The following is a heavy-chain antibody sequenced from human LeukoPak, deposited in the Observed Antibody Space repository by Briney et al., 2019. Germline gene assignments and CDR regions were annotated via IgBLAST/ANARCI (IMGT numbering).Heavy chain of an antibody. Sequence: ASVKVSCKASGYTFTGYYMHWVRQAPGQGLEWMGWINPNSGGTNYAQKFQGRVTMTRDTSISIAYMELSRLRSDDTAVYYCASVMGGYNWFDPWGQGTLVTVSS. CDR2: INPNSGGT. CDR1: GYTFTGYY. V-gene: IGHV1-2*02. D-gene: IGHD1-26*01. CDR3: ASVMGGYNWFDP. J-gene: IGHJ5*02.